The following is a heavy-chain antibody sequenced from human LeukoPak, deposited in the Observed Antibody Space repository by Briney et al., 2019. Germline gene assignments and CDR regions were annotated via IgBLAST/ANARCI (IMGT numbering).Heavy chain of an antibody. V-gene: IGHV3-23*01. D-gene: IGHD7-27*01. CDR3: AKDGGLWVSAHWGDS. Sequence: GGSLRLSCAASGFTFSSYTMSWVRQDPGKGLEWVSTITTSDGNTYYADSVKGRFTVSRDNSKNTLFLQMNSLRAEDTAVYYCAKDGGLWVSAHWGDSWGRGTLVTVSS. CDR1: GFTFSSYT. J-gene: IGHJ4*02. CDR2: ITTSDGNT.